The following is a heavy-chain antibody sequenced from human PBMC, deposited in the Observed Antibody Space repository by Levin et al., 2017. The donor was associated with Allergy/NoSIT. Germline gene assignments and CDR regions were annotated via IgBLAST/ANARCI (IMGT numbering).Heavy chain of an antibody. CDR1: GYTFTGYY. CDR2: INPNSGGT. V-gene: IGHV1-2*06. CDR3: ARDPGYCSSTSCYIINWFDP. D-gene: IGHD2-2*02. J-gene: IGHJ5*02. Sequence: VASVKVSCKASGYTFTGYYMHWVRQAPGQGLEWMGRINPNSGGTNYAQKFQGRVTMTRDTSISTAYMELSRLRSDDTAVYYCARDPGYCSSTSCYIINWFDPWGQGTLVTVSS.